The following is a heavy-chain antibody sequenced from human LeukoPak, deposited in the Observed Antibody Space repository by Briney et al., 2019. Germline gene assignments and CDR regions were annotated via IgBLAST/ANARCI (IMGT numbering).Heavy chain of an antibody. V-gene: IGHV3-64*02. CDR1: GLTFSIYA. Sequence: PGGSLRLSCAASGLTFSIYAMHWVRQAPGKGLEYVAAISSDGVSTHYADSVKDRFTISRDNSKNMLFLQMGSLTVEDMGVYYCARGPDWSGLGYWGQGTLVTVSS. CDR3: ARGPDWSGLGY. D-gene: IGHD3/OR15-3a*01. CDR2: ISSDGVST. J-gene: IGHJ4*02.